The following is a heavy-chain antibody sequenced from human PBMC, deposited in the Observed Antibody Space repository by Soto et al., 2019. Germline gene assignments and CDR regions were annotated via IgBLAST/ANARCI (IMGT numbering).Heavy chain of an antibody. CDR3: ARGGYSSSWTNDPGFDY. CDR1: GYTFTSYG. V-gene: IGHV1-18*01. Sequence: ASVKVSCKASGYTFTSYGISWVRQAPGQGLEWMGWISAYNGNTNYAQKLQGRVTMTTDTSTSTAYMELRSLRSDDTAMYYCARGGYSSSWTNDPGFDYWGQGTLVTVSA. J-gene: IGHJ4*02. D-gene: IGHD6-13*01. CDR2: ISAYNGNT.